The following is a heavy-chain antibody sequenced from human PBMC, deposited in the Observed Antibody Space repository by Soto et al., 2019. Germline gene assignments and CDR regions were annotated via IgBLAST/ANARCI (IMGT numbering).Heavy chain of an antibody. D-gene: IGHD2-2*01. CDR3: ARNEVRGYCSSTSCYGEGMDV. CDR2: MSSGGSYI. J-gene: IGHJ6*02. CDR1: GFTFSSYS. Sequence: EVQMVESGGGLVKPGGSLRLSCAASGFTFSSYSMNWVRQAPGKGLEWVSSMSSGGSYIYYADSVKGRFTISRDNAKNSLYLQMISLSAEDTAVYYCARNEVRGYCSSTSCYGEGMDVWGQGTTVTVSS. V-gene: IGHV3-21*06.